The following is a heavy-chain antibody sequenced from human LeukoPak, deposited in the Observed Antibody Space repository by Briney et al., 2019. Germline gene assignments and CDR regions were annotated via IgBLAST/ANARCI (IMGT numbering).Heavy chain of an antibody. CDR2: INAYNGNT. D-gene: IGHD3-22*01. CDR1: GYTFTSYG. V-gene: IGHV1-18*01. Sequence: GASVTVSCKASGYTFTSYGISWVRQAPGQGLEWMGWINAYNGNTNYAQKLQGRVTMTTDASTNTAYMDLRSLRSDDTAVYYCATDDDDYYNSRGSLYWFDSWGQGTLVTVSS. J-gene: IGHJ5*01. CDR3: ATDDDDYYNSRGSLYWFDS.